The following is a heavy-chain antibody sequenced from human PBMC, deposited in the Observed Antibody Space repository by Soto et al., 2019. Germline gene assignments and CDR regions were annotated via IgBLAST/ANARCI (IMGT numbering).Heavy chain of an antibody. J-gene: IGHJ1*01. CDR3: ARDSSGYSYGQTIQH. CDR2: IWYDGSNK. Sequence: PGGSLRLSCAASGFTFSSYGMHWVRQAPGKGLEWVAVIWYDGSNKYYADSVKGRFTISRDNSKNTLYLQMNSLRAEDTAVYYCARDSSGYSYGQTIQHWGQGTLVTVSS. CDR1: GFTFSSYG. V-gene: IGHV3-33*01. D-gene: IGHD5-18*01.